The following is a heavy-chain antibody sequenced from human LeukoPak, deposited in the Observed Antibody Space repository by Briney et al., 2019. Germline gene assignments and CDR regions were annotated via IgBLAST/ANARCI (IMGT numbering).Heavy chain of an antibody. Sequence: SQTLSLTCTVSGGSISSGGYYWSWIRQHPGKGLEWIGYIYYSGSTYYNPSLKSRVTISVDTSKNQFSLKLSSVTAADTAVYYCARDSVGPEGSHFDYWGQGTLVTVSS. V-gene: IGHV4-31*03. CDR1: GGSISSGGYY. J-gene: IGHJ4*02. CDR3: ARDSVGPEGSHFDY. D-gene: IGHD2-15*01. CDR2: IYYSGST.